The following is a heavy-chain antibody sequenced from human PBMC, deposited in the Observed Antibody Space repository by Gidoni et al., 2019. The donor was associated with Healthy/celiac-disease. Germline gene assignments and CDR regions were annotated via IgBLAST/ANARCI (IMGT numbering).Heavy chain of an antibody. J-gene: IGHJ3*02. CDR3: ARGRSVVVVAATPDAFDI. CDR2: IYYSGST. Sequence: QLQLQESVPGLVKPSETLSLTCTVSGGSIRSSSYYWGWLRQPPGKGLEWIGSIYYSGSTYYNTSLKSRVTISVDTSKNQFSLKLSSVTAADTAVYYCARGRSVVVVAATPDAFDIWGQGTMVTVSS. D-gene: IGHD2-15*01. V-gene: IGHV4-39*01. CDR1: GGSIRSSSYY.